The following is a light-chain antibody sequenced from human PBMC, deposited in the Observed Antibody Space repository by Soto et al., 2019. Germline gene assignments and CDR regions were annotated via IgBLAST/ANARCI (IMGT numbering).Light chain of an antibody. J-gene: IGLJ2*01. V-gene: IGLV1-40*01. CDR2: GNS. CDR3: QSYDTGLSGVV. Sequence: QAVVTQPPSVSGAPGQRVTISCTGSSSNIGAGYDVHWYLQLPGTAPKLLIYGNSNRPSGVPDRFSGSKSGTSASLAITGLQAEDEADYYCQSYDTGLSGVVFGGGTKLTVL. CDR1: SSNIGAGYD.